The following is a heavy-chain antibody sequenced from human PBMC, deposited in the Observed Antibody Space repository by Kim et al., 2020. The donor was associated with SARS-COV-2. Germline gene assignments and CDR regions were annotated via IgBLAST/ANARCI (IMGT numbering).Heavy chain of an antibody. D-gene: IGHD3-22*01. J-gene: IGHJ4*02. V-gene: IGHV4-39*01. CDR1: GGSISSSSYY. CDR3: ARQLLQDYFDY. CDR2: IYYSGST. Sequence: SETLSLTCTVSGGSISSSSYYWGWIRQPPGKGLEWIGSIYYSGSTYYNPSLKSRVTISVDTSKNQFSLKLSSVTAADTAVYYCARQLLQDYFDYWGQGTLVTVSS.